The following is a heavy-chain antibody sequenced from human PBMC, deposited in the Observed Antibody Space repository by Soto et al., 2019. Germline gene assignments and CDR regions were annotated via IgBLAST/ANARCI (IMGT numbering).Heavy chain of an antibody. J-gene: IGHJ3*02. D-gene: IGHD3-3*01. CDR2: INPATGAA. V-gene: IGHV1-2*02. CDR3: ARGGGVGVAGSAAFDM. Sequence: QLHLVQSGAVVKKPGASVTVSCSASGYPVTAYYMHWVRQAPGRGLEWMGGINPATGAAKYTQTFQGRVTRARNPSTSTVFKELSGLTSEDTAVFSCARGGGVGVAGSAAFDMWGQGTLVTVSS. CDR1: GYPVTAYY.